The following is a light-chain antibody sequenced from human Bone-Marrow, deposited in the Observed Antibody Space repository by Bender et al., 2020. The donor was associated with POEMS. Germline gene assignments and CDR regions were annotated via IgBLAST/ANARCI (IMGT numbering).Light chain of an antibody. J-gene: IGLJ1*01. CDR3: NSYTATNTLS. CDR2: DNG. V-gene: IGLV1-40*01. Sequence: QFVLTQPPSVSGAPGQRVTISCTGSSSNIGADYHVHWYQQVPGTAPKLLIYDNGNRPSGVPDRFSASRSGTSASLAITGLQAEDEADYYCNSYTATNTLSFGSGTKVTVL. CDR1: SSNIGADYH.